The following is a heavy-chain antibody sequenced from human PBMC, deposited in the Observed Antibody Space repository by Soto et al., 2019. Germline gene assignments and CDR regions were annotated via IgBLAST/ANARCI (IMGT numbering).Heavy chain of an antibody. CDR1: GFTFSNYG. D-gene: IGHD2-8*01. Sequence: QVQLVESGGGVVQPGRSLRLSCAASGFTFSNYGMHWVRQAPGKGLEWVAIIYYDGSKKYYADSVKGRFTISRDNFKNMLYLQMDSLRAEDTAVYYCAGDQDLWCGPGDYWGQGTLVTVSS. CDR2: IYYDGSKK. V-gene: IGHV3-33*01. CDR3: AGDQDLWCGPGDY. J-gene: IGHJ4*02.